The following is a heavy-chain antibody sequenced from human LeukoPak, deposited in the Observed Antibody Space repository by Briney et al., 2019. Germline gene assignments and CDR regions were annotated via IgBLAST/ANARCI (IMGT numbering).Heavy chain of an antibody. CDR2: ISGRGRDI. V-gene: IGHV3-21*01. Sequence: GDSLRLSCAASGFTFSSYTMNWVRQAPGKGLEWVSSISGRGRDIYYAKSLKGRFTISGDNARNSLYLQMDSLRAEDTAVYYCARASYSGSMGYWGHGTLVTVSS. J-gene: IGHJ4*01. D-gene: IGHD1-26*01. CDR3: ARASYSGSMGY. CDR1: GFTFSSYT.